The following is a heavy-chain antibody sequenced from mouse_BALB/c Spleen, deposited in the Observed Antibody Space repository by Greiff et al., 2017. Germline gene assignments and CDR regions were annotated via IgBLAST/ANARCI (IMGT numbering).Heavy chain of an antibody. V-gene: IGHV5-6*01. CDR3: ARHDGNYEYFEV. J-gene: IGHJ1*01. CDR2: ISSGGSYT. Sequence: EVKLMESGGDLVKPGGSLKLSCAASGFTFSSYGMSWVRQTPDKRLEWVATISSGGSYTYYPDSVKGRFTISRDNAKNTLYLQMSSLKSEDTAMYYCARHDGNYEYFEVWGAGTTVTVSS. D-gene: IGHD2-1*01. CDR1: GFTFSSYG.